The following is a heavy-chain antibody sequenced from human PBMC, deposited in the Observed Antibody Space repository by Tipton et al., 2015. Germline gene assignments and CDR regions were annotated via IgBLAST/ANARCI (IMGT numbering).Heavy chain of an antibody. CDR1: GDSISRYY. CDR2: MFYTGIT. J-gene: IGHJ6*02. CDR3: ARGHYVSRMDV. Sequence: TLSLTCTVSGDSISRYYWNWIRQPPGKGLEWIGYMFYTGITNYNPSLKSRVTMSVATSKNQFSLRLSSVTAADTAVYYCARGHYVSRMDVWGQGTTVTVSS. D-gene: IGHD3-10*01. V-gene: IGHV4-59*01.